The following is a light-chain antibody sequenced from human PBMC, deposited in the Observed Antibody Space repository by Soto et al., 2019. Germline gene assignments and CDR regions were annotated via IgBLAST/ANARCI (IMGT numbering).Light chain of an antibody. Sequence: DVVMTQTPLSSPVTLGQPASLSCRSSQSLAHSDGNTYLSWLQQRPGQPPRLLVYKVSNRLSGVPDRFSASGAETDFTLKISRVEAEDVGLYYCMQATHFPRTFGQGTKVEIK. V-gene: IGKV2-24*01. CDR1: QSLAHSDGNTY. CDR2: KVS. J-gene: IGKJ1*01. CDR3: MQATHFPRT.